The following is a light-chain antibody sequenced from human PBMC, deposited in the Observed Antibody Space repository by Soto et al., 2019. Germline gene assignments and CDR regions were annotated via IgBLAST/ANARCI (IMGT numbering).Light chain of an antibody. CDR2: DAS. CDR1: QSLSTW. V-gene: IGKV1-5*01. Sequence: DIQLTQSPSTLSASVGDRVTITCRASQSLSTWLAWYQQKPGKAPKLLIYDASRLGSGVPSRFSGSGSGTEFTLTISSLQPDDFAMYYCQQYNSYPFTFGPGTKVDIK. CDR3: QQYNSYPFT. J-gene: IGKJ3*01.